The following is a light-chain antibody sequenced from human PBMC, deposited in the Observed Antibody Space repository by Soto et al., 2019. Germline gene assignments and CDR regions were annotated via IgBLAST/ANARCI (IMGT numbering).Light chain of an antibody. Sequence: EIVLTQSPATLSLSPGERATLSCRASQSVSSYLAWYQQKPGQAPRLLIYDASNRATGIPARFSGSGSGTDFPLTISSLEPEDFAVYYCQQRKNWPPWTFGQGTKVEIK. CDR2: DAS. V-gene: IGKV3-11*01. CDR3: QQRKNWPPWT. CDR1: QSVSSY. J-gene: IGKJ1*01.